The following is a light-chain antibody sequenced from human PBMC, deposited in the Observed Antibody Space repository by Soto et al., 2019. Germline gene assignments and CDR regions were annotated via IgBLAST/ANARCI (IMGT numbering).Light chain of an antibody. CDR2: DAS. J-gene: IGKJ3*01. Sequence: EIVLTQSPATLSLSPGERATLSCRASQSVSSYLAWYQQKPGQAPRLLIYDASNRATGIPARFSGSGSGTDFTLTISSLESEDFAAYYCQQRSNWPPGFTFGHGTKVDIK. CDR3: QQRSNWPPGFT. CDR1: QSVSSY. V-gene: IGKV3-11*01.